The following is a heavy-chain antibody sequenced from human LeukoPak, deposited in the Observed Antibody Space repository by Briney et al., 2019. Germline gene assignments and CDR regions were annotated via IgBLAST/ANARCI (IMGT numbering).Heavy chain of an antibody. V-gene: IGHV1-3*01. CDR1: GYTFTSYA. D-gene: IGHD3-22*01. Sequence: GASVKVSCKASGYTFTSYAMHWVRQAPGQRLEWMGWINAGNGNTKYSQKFQGRVTITRDTSASTAYMELSSLRSEDTAVYYCARDGSYDSSAGGGYYFDYWGQGTLVTVSS. CDR3: ARDGSYDSSAGGGYYFDY. CDR2: INAGNGNT. J-gene: IGHJ4*02.